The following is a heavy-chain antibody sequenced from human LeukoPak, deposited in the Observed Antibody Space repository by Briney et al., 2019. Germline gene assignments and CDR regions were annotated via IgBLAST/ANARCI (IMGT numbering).Heavy chain of an antibody. CDR3: ARSGGLRLRGGPNYYYYGMDV. CDR2: INPNSGGT. Sequence: GASVRVSCKASGYTFTGYYMHWVRQAPGQGLEWMGWINPNSGGTNYAQKFQGWVTMTRDTSISTAYMELSRLRSDDTAVYYCARSGGLRLRGGPNYYYYGMDVWGQGTTVTVSS. J-gene: IGHJ6*02. CDR1: GYTFTGYY. V-gene: IGHV1-2*04. D-gene: IGHD5-12*01.